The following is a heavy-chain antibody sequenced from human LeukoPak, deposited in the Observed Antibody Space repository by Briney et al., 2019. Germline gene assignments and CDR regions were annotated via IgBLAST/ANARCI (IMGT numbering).Heavy chain of an antibody. CDR1: GYTFTSYY. J-gene: IGHJ4*02. D-gene: IGHD2-2*01. CDR3: ARGGPIVVVPAAMAY. Sequence: GASVKVSCKASGYTFTSYYMHWVRQAPGQGLEWMGIINPSGGSTSYAQKFQGGVTMTRDMSTSTVYMELSSLRSEDTAVYYCARGGPIVVVPAAMAYWGQGTLVTVSS. CDR2: INPSGGST. V-gene: IGHV1-46*01.